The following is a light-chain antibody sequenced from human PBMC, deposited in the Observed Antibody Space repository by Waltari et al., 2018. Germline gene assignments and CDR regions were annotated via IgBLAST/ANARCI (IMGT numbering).Light chain of an antibody. CDR3: SSYTSSSTRV. J-gene: IGLJ3*02. CDR1: SSDVGGYNY. CDR2: EVS. Sequence: QSALTQPASVSGSPGQSITISCPGTSSDVGGYNYVSWYQQYPGKAPKLMIYEVSNRPSGVSNRFSGSKSGNTASLTISGLQAEDEADYYCSSYTSSSTRVFGGGTKLTVL. V-gene: IGLV2-14*01.